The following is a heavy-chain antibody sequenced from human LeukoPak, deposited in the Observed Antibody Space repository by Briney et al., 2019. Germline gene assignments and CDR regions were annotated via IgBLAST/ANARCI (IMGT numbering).Heavy chain of an antibody. D-gene: IGHD1-26*01. CDR1: GFTFSSYG. J-gene: IGHJ3*02. Sequence: GGSLRLSCAASGFTFSSYGMHWVRQAPGKGLEWVAVISYDGSNKYYADSVKGRFTISRDNSKNTLYLQMNSLRAEDTAVYYCAKSHFDSGSPGLDAFDIWGQGTMVTVSS. CDR3: AKSHFDSGSPGLDAFDI. V-gene: IGHV3-30*18. CDR2: ISYDGSNK.